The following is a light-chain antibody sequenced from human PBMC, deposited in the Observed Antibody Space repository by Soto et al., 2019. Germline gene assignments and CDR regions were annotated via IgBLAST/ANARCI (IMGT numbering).Light chain of an antibody. CDR2: GTS. CDR1: QTVSSSS. J-gene: IGKJ4*01. CDR3: QQDYNLLT. Sequence: PGERVTLSCRASQTVSSSSLTWCQQKPGQAPRLLIYGTSTRATGIPARLSGSGSGTDFTLTISSLQPEDFAVYYCQQDYNLLTFGGGTKVDI. V-gene: IGKV3D-7*01.